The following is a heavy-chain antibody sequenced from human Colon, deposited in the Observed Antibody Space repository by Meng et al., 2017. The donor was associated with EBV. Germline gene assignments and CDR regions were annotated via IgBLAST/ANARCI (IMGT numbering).Heavy chain of an antibody. CDR2: ISCYNGDT. V-gene: IGHV1-18*01. CDR1: GYTFTPHG. D-gene: IGHD6-19*01. CDR3: ARDPSNTSGRYAYFDY. Sequence: QLVPLGCTVKKPGASVRVSCKASGYTFTPHGISWIRQAPGQGLEWMGWISCYNGDTNYAQKLQGRVTMTTDTSTNTAYMDLRSLRSDDTAVYYCARDPSNTSGRYAYFDYWGQGTLVTVSS. J-gene: IGHJ4*02.